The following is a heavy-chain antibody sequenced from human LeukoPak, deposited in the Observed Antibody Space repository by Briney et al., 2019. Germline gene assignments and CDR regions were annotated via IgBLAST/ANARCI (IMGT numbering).Heavy chain of an antibody. CDR1: GFTFSAYG. CDR2: IRSDGTTK. V-gene: IGHV3-30*02. J-gene: IGHJ5*02. D-gene: IGHD2-15*01. Sequence: AGGSLRLSCAASGFTFSAYGIHWVRQAPGKGLEWVAFIRSDGTTKYYADSVKGRFTISRDNSKNTLYLQMNSLRPEDTAVYYCAKEGPDIVVVVAEADPGNWFDPWGQGTLVTVSS. CDR3: AKEGPDIVVVVAEADPGNWFDP.